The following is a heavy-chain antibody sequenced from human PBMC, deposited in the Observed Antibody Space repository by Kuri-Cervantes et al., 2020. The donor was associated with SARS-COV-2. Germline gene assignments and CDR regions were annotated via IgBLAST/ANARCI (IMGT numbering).Heavy chain of an antibody. Sequence: ASVKVSCKASGYTFTIYGISWVRQAPGQGLEWMGWISAYSGNTNYAQNLQGRVTMTTDTSTSTAYMELSRLRSDDTAVYYCARDSSGWYWVLGYWGQGTLVTVSS. J-gene: IGHJ4*02. CDR2: ISAYSGNT. CDR1: GYTFTIYG. D-gene: IGHD6-19*01. V-gene: IGHV1-18*04. CDR3: ARDSSGWYWVLGY.